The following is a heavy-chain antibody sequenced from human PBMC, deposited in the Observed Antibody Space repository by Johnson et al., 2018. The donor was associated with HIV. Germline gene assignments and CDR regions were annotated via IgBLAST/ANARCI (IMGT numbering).Heavy chain of an antibody. CDR2: IKQDGSEK. J-gene: IGHJ3*02. CDR1: GFTFSNYW. D-gene: IGHD6-19*01. V-gene: IGHV3-7*01. Sequence: VQVVESGGGLVQPGGSLRLSCAASGFTFSNYWMIWVRQAPGKGLEWVANIKQDGSEKYYVDSVKGRFTISRDNANNSLYLQMNSLRAEDTAVYSRARDGEDSSGWDNFGAFDIWGQGTMVTVSS. CDR3: ARDGEDSSGWDNFGAFDI.